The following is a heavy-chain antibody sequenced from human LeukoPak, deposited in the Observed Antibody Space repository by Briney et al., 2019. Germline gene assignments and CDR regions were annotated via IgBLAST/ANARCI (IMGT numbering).Heavy chain of an antibody. CDR1: GGSISSYY. D-gene: IGHD3-3*01. V-gene: IGHV4-59*08. CDR2: IYYSGST. CDR3: ARGAQGNYYDFWSGSDYGMDV. J-gene: IGHJ6*02. Sequence: PSETLSLTCTVSGGSISSYYWSWIRQPPGKGLEWIGYIYYSGSTNYNPSLKSRVTISVGTSKNQFSLKLSSVTAADTAVYYCARGAQGNYYDFWSGSDYGMDVWGQGTTVTVSS.